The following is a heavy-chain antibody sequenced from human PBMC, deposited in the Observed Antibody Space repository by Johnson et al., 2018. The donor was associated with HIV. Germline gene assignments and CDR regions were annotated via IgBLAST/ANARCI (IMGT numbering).Heavy chain of an antibody. CDR3: ARANYYHN. CDR2: IKQDGREK. Sequence: VHLVESGGDLVQPGGSLRLSCAASGFTFNNYWMSWVRQAPGRGLEWVANIKQDGREKFYVDSVKGRFTISRDNAENSLYLQMNSLRAEDTAVYYCARANYYHNWGQGTMVTVSS. D-gene: IGHD3-10*01. J-gene: IGHJ3*02. V-gene: IGHV3-7*01. CDR1: GFTFNNYW.